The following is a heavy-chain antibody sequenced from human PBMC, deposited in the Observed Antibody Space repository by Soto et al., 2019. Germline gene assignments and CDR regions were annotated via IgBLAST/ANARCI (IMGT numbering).Heavy chain of an antibody. CDR2: IYQSGST. V-gene: IGHV4-30-2*01. J-gene: IGHJ4*02. CDR1: GGSISSGGYA. CDR3: ARSYSGGDAYFDY. Sequence: SETLSLTCAVSGGSISSGGYAWAWIRQPPGKGLEWVGYIYQSGSTYYNPSLKSRVTIAADRSKNQFSLNLASVTAADTAVYYCARSYSGGDAYFDYWGQGTVVTVPS. D-gene: IGHD2-21*02.